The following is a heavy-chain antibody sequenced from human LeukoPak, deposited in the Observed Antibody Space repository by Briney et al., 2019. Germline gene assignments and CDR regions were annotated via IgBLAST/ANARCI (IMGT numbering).Heavy chain of an antibody. J-gene: IGHJ4*02. V-gene: IGHV3-33*08. CDR1: GFTFSNFD. CDR3: ARDSIRDGYNSDYFDY. CDR2: IWYDGSNE. Sequence: GGSLRLSCAASGFTFSNFDMHWVRQAPGKALEWVAVIWYDGSNEYYADTVKGRFTISRHNFKSTLYLQLNSLRAEDTAVYYCARDSIRDGYNSDYFDYWGQGTLVTVSS. D-gene: IGHD5-24*01.